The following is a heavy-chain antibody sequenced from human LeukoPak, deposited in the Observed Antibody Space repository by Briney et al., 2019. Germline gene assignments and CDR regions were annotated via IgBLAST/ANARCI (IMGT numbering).Heavy chain of an antibody. Sequence: SETLSLTCTVSGGSISSYYWSWIRQPAGKGLEWIGRIYTSGSTNYNPSLKSRVTMSVDTSKNQFSLKLSSVTAADTAVYYCARVHGTRVRGVIGYFDYWGQGTLVTVSS. CDR3: ARVHGTRVRGVIGYFDY. J-gene: IGHJ4*02. CDR1: GGSISSYY. V-gene: IGHV4-4*07. CDR2: IYTSGST. D-gene: IGHD3-10*01.